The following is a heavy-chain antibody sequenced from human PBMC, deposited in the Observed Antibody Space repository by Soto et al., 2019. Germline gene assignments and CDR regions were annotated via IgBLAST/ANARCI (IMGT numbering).Heavy chain of an antibody. Sequence: NPSETLSLTCAVYGGSFSDYYWSWIRQPPGKGLEWIGEINHSGSTNYNPSLKSRVTISVDTSKNQFSLKLSSVTAADTAVYYCARGRGYCSSNSCYGPYYFDYWGQGTLVTVSS. CDR3: ARGRGYCSSNSCYGPYYFDY. V-gene: IGHV4-34*01. CDR2: INHSGST. J-gene: IGHJ4*02. D-gene: IGHD2-2*01. CDR1: GGSFSDYY.